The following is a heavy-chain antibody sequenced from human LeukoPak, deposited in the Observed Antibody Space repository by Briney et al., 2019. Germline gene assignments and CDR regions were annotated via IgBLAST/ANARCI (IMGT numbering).Heavy chain of an antibody. CDR1: GFTFSSYA. V-gene: IGHV3-23*01. CDR3: AKEYCSGGSCYPERIFDY. J-gene: IGHJ4*02. Sequence: GGSLRLSCAASGFTFSSYAMSWVRQAPGKGLEWVSGISASGGSTYYTDSVKGRFTISRDNSKNTLYLQMNSLRAEDTAVYYCAKEYCSGGSCYPERIFDYWGQGTLVTVSS. CDR2: ISASGGST. D-gene: IGHD2-15*01.